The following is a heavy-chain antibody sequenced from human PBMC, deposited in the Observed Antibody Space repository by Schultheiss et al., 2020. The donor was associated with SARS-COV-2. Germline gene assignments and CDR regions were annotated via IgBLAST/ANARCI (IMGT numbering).Heavy chain of an antibody. CDR1: GFTFSDYY. Sequence: GGSLRLSCAASGFTFSDYYMSWIRQAPGKGLEWVSYISSSGSTIYYADSVKGRFTISRDNAKNSLYLQMNSLRAEDTAVYYCAKEGHGNHYYDSSGYYAFFDSWGQGTLVTVSS. CDR3: AKEGHGNHYYDSSGYYAFFDS. D-gene: IGHD3-22*01. CDR2: ISSSGSTI. J-gene: IGHJ4*02. V-gene: IGHV3-11*04.